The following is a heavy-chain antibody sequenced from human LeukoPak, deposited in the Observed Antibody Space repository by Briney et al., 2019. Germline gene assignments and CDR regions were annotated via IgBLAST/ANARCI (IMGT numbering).Heavy chain of an antibody. V-gene: IGHV3-30*18. CDR1: GFTFSSYG. CDR2: ISYDGSNK. D-gene: IGHD3-3*02. CDR3: AKEAHFWSGYYPYGMDV. Sequence: GRSLRLSCAASGFTFSSYGMHWVRQAPGKGLEWVAVISYDGSNKHYADSVKGRFTISRDNAKNTLYLQMNSLRAEDTAVYYCAKEAHFWSGYYPYGMDVWGQGTTVTVSS. J-gene: IGHJ6*02.